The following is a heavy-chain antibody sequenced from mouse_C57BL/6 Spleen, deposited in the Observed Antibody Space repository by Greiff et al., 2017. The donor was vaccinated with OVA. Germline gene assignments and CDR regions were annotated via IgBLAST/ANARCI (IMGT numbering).Heavy chain of an antibody. CDR3: ASRGNYEVWFAY. CDR1: GYTFTSYW. J-gene: IGHJ3*01. Sequence: QVQLQQPGAELVRPGSSVKLSCKASGYTFTSYWMDWVKQRPGQGLEWIGNIYPSDSETHYNQKFKDKATLTVDKSSSTAYMQLSSLTSEDSAVYYCASRGNYEVWFAYWGQGTLVTVSA. D-gene: IGHD2-1*01. CDR2: IYPSDSET. V-gene: IGHV1-61*01.